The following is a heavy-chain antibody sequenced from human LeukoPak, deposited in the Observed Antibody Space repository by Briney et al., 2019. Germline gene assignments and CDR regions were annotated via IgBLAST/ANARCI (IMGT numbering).Heavy chain of an antibody. V-gene: IGHV4-30-4*01. J-gene: IGHJ4*02. CDR1: GGSVSSGSYY. Sequence: SETLSLTCTVSGGSVSSGSYYWSWIRQPPGKGLEWIGYIYYSGSTYYNPSLKSRVTISVDTSKNQFSLKLSSVTAADTAVYYCARQYGDYGMLDYWGQGTLVTVSS. D-gene: IGHD4-17*01. CDR3: ARQYGDYGMLDY. CDR2: IYYSGST.